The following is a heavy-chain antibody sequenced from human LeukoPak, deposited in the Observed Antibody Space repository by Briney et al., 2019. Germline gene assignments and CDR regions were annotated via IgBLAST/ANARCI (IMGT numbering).Heavy chain of an antibody. CDR2: IIPTLDVA. CDR1: GDNFSSYV. J-gene: IGHJ3*02. D-gene: IGHD3-16*02. CDR3: TREGVYSPDPTSYHRLPFDI. Sequence: ASAKVSCKASGDNFSSYVITWVRQAPGQGLEWMGRIIPTLDVANFAQKFKGRVTITADKSTKTAHLELSSLRSEDTAVYYCTREGVYSPDPTSYHRLPFDIWGKGTVVIVPS. V-gene: IGHV1-69*04.